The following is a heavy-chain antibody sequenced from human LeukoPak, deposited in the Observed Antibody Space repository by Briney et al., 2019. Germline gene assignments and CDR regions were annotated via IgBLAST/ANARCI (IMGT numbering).Heavy chain of an antibody. V-gene: IGHV4-59*01. Sequence: PSETLSLTCTVSGGSMSSYYWSWIRQPPGKGLEWIGYIYYSGSTNYNPSLKSRVTISVDTSKNQFSLKLSSVTAADTAVYHCAGPLYSSGWYALDYWGQGTLVTVSS. J-gene: IGHJ4*02. CDR3: AGPLYSSGWYALDY. CDR2: IYYSGST. D-gene: IGHD6-19*01. CDR1: GGSMSSYY.